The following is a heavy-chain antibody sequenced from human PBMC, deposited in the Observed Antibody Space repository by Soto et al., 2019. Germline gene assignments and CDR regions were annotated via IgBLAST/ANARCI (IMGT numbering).Heavy chain of an antibody. J-gene: IGHJ5*02. CDR2: ITQGGST. Sequence: QVQLQQWGAGLLKPSETLSLTCAVYAGSFSGYYWSWIRQPPGKGLEWIGGITQGGSTHYNPSLKSRVTISVDTSKNQFSLNLSSVTSADTAVYYCARDPDTWGEGTLGTVSS. CDR3: ARDPDT. CDR1: AGSFSGYY. V-gene: IGHV4-34*01.